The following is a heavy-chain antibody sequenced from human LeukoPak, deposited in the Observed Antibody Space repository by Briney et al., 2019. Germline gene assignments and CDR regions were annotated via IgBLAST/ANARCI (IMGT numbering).Heavy chain of an antibody. CDR2: IFYSGST. V-gene: IGHV4-39*07. CDR3: ARIKGRLSWFDP. J-gene: IGHJ5*02. CDR1: SGSISTSNYY. Sequence: SETLSLTCTVSSGSISTSNYYWGWVRQPPGKALEWIGNIFYSGSTYYSPSLKSRVTISVDTSKNQFSLKLSSVTAADTAVYYCARIKGRLSWFDPWGQGTLVTVSS.